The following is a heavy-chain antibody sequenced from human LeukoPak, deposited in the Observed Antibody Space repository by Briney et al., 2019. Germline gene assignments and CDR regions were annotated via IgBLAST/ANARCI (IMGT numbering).Heavy chain of an antibody. CDR3: ARETTNWFDP. CDR1: GYTFTGYY. CDR2: INPNGGGT. Sequence: GASVQFSCKASGYTFTGYYMHWVRQAPGQGLEWIGWINPNGGGTNYAQKFQGRVTMTRDTSISTAYMELSRLRSDDTAVYYCARETTNWFDPWGQGTLVTVSS. D-gene: IGHD4-17*01. J-gene: IGHJ5*02. V-gene: IGHV1-2*02.